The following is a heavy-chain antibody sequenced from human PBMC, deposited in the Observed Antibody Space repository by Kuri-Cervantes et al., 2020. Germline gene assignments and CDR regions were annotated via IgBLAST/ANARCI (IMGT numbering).Heavy chain of an antibody. V-gene: IGHV4-39*01. CDR2: IYYSGSI. Sequence: SETLSLICTVSGGSISSSSYYWGWIRQPPGKGLEWIGSIYYSGSIYYNPSLKSRVTISVDTSKNQFSLKLSSVTAADTAVYYCARQMVGVDRSPRNIDYWGQGTLVTVSS. D-gene: IGHD3-3*01. CDR1: GGSISSSSYY. J-gene: IGHJ4*02. CDR3: ARQMVGVDRSPRNIDY.